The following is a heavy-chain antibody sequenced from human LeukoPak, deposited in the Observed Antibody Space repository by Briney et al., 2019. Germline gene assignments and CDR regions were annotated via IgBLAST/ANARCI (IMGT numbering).Heavy chain of an antibody. CDR2: IKLDGSEK. J-gene: IGHJ4*02. V-gene: IGHV3-7*01. D-gene: IGHD1-26*01. Sequence: PGGSLRLSCAASGFSLSNYWISWVRLAPGKGLEWVANIKLDGSEKYYVNSVKGRFTISRDNAKNSLNLQMNSLRAEDTAVYYCARETRGSYVPGLDSWGQGTLVTVSS. CDR1: GFSLSNYW. CDR3: ARETRGSYVPGLDS.